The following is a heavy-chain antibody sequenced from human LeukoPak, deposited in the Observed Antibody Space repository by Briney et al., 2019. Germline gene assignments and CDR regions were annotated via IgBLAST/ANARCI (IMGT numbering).Heavy chain of an antibody. CDR3: ARQGDYGDYVRY. CDR1: GGSISSSSYY. V-gene: IGHV4-39*01. CDR2: IYYSGSI. Sequence: SETLSLTCTVSGGSISSSSYYWGWIRQPPGKGLEWIGSIYYSGSICYNPSLMSRVTISVDTSKNQFFLKLSSVTAADTAVYYCARQGDYGDYVRYWGQGTLVTVSS. D-gene: IGHD4-17*01. J-gene: IGHJ4*02.